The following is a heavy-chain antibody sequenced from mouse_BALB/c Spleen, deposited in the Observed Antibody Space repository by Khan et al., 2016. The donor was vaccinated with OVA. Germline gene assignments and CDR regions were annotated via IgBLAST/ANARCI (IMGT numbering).Heavy chain of an antibody. V-gene: IGHV2-9*02. Sequence: QVQLKESGPGLVAPSQSLSITCTVYGYSLTRYGVHWVRQPPGKGLEWLGLIWAGGSTNYNWALMSRLSISRDNSKSQVFLKMNSLQTDDTAMYXCARLEDVWGEGTTLTVSS. J-gene: IGHJ2*01. CDR1: GYSLTRYG. CDR2: IWAGGST. CDR3: ARLEDV.